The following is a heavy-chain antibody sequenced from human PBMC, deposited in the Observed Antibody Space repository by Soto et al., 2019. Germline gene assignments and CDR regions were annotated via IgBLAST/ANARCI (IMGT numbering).Heavy chain of an antibody. CDR3: TMADYYYYGMDV. D-gene: IGHD3-10*01. CDR1: GFSLSDYA. V-gene: IGHV3-48*01. Sequence: GGSLRLSCVASGFSLSDYAVNWVRQAPGKGLEWVSFISSDSRTIYYADSVKGRFTISRDDSKNTAYLQMNSLKTEDTAVYYCTMADYYYYGMDVWGQGTTVTVSS. CDR2: ISSDSRTI. J-gene: IGHJ6*02.